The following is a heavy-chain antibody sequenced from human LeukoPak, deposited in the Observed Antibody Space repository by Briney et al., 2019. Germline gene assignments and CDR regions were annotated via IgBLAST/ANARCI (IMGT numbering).Heavy chain of an antibody. J-gene: IGHJ5*02. CDR3: ARDYSQLGRFDP. CDR2: IYYSGST. CDR1: GDSISSYY. D-gene: IGHD6-6*01. Sequence: SETLSLTCTVSGDSISSYYWSWIRQPPGKGLEWIGYIYYSGSTNYNPSLKGRVTISVDTSKNQFSLKLSSVTAADTAVYYCARDYSQLGRFDPWGQGTLVTVSS. V-gene: IGHV4-59*01.